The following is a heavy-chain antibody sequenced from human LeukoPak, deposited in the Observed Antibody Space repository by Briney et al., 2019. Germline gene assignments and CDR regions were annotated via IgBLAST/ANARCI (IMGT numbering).Heavy chain of an antibody. D-gene: IGHD3-10*01. CDR2: ISGSGGST. J-gene: IGHJ4*02. CDR3: AKDRSLPITMVRGVITLGFDY. CDR1: GFTFSSYG. Sequence: PGGSLRLSCAASGFTFSSYGMTWVRQAPGKGLEWVSAISGSGGSTYYADSVKGRFTISRDNSKNTLYLQMNSLRAEDTAVYYCAKDRSLPITMVRGVITLGFDYWGQGTLVTVSS. V-gene: IGHV3-23*01.